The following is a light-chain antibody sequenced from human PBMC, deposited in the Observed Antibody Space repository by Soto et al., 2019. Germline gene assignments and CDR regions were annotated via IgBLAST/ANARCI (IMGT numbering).Light chain of an antibody. J-gene: IGKJ1*01. Sequence: ETVLTQSPATLSLSPGEGATLSCRASQSVSSFLAWYQQKPGQAPRVLIYGASTRATGIPARFSGSGSETEFILTISSLQSEDSATYYCQHYNTWPWTFGQGTKVDIK. V-gene: IGKV3-15*01. CDR2: GAS. CDR3: QHYNTWPWT. CDR1: QSVSSF.